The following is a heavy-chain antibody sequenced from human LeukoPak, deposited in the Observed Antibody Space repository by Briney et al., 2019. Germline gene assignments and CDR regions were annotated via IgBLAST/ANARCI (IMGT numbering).Heavy chain of an antibody. Sequence: GSLRLSCEASRFTFTAYWMSWVRQAPGKGLEWVANTKQDGSEKYYMDSVKGRFIISRDNAKNSLYLQMNSLRVEDTGVYFCARERNTAIVTAFDVWGQGTLVTVSS. CDR3: ARERNTAIVTAFDV. V-gene: IGHV3-7*01. CDR2: TKQDGSEK. D-gene: IGHD5-18*01. J-gene: IGHJ3*01. CDR1: RFTFTAYW.